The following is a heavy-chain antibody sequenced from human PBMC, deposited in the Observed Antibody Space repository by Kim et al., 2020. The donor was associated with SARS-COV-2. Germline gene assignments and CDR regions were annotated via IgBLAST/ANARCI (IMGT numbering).Heavy chain of an antibody. V-gene: IGHV4-59*01. J-gene: IGHJ6*02. CDR1: GDSISDYY. Sequence: SETLSLTCTVSGDSISDYYWSWIRQPPGKGLEWIGYIYYSGSTYYNPSLKSRVTISVDTSKNQFSLKLSSVTAADTAVYYCARVGVSYYDAMDVWGQGTTVAFSS. CDR3: ARVGVSYYDAMDV. D-gene: IGHD2-8*02. CDR2: IYYSGST.